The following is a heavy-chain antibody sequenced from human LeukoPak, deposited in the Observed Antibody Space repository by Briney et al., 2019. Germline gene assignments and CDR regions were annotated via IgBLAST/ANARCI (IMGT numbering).Heavy chain of an antibody. CDR3: ARDLDYYDSSGYYGDY. CDR1: GFTVSSNY. J-gene: IGHJ4*02. V-gene: IGHV3-66*02. D-gene: IGHD3-22*01. Sequence: GGSLRLSCAASGFTVSSNYMSWVRQAPGKGLEWVSVIYSGGSTYYADSVKGRFTISRDSSKNTLYLQMNSLRAEGTAVYYCARDLDYYDSSGYYGDYWGQGTLVTVSS. CDR2: IYSGGST.